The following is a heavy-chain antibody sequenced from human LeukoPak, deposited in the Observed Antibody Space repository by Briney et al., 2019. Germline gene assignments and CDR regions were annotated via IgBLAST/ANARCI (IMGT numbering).Heavy chain of an antibody. J-gene: IGHJ3*02. CDR3: AKDITSQFGEFLYPNVLDT. Sequence: GRSLRLSCAASGFNFVDYAMHWVRQVPGKGLEWVSGISYNSGTIVYADSVKGRFTISRDNARNSLFLQMNSLRPEDRALYYCAKDITSQFGEFLYPNVLDTWGQGTTVTVSS. CDR2: ISYNSGTI. CDR1: GFNFVDYA. D-gene: IGHD3-10*01. V-gene: IGHV3-9*01.